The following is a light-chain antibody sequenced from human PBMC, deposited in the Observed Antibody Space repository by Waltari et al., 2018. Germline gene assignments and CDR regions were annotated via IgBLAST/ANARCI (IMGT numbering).Light chain of an antibody. CDR2: SSS. CDR3: ASWDDSLNGWV. V-gene: IGLV1-44*01. Sequence: QSVLTQPPSVSGTPGQRVTISCSGGSSNIGSNVVTWYQPFPGTAPKLLIYSSSQRPSGVPDRFSGSKSGTSASLAISGLQSEDEADFYCASWDDSLNGWVFGGGTKLTVL. CDR1: SSNIGSNV. J-gene: IGLJ3*02.